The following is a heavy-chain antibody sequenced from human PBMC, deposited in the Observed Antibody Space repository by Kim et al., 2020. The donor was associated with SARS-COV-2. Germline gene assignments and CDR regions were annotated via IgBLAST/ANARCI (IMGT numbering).Heavy chain of an antibody. CDR3: TRVPPYSNSWWGAFDI. D-gene: IGHD6-13*01. Sequence: GGSLRLSCAASGFTFSDSAMYWVRQASGKGLEWVGRIRSKANSYATAYDVSVKGRFIISRDDSKNTAYLQMNRLKTEDTAIYYCTRVPPYSNSWWGAFDIWGQGTMVTVSS. V-gene: IGHV3-73*01. CDR2: IRSKANSYAT. J-gene: IGHJ3*02. CDR1: GFTFSDSA.